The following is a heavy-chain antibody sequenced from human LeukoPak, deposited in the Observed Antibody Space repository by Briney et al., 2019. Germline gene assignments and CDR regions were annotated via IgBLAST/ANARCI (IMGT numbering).Heavy chain of an antibody. CDR1: GYTFTSYG. J-gene: IGHJ3*02. CDR3: ARDRVAAAAHDAFDI. Sequence: GASVKVSCKASGYTFTSYGISWVRQAPGQGLEWMGWISAYNGNINYAQKLQGRVTMTTDTSTSTAYMELRSLRSDDTAVYYCARDRVAAAAHDAFDIWGQGTMVTVSS. V-gene: IGHV1-18*01. CDR2: ISAYNGNI. D-gene: IGHD6-13*01.